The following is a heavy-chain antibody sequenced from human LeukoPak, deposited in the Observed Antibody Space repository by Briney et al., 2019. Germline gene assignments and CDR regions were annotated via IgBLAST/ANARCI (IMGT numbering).Heavy chain of an antibody. CDR1: GFTFSSYW. J-gene: IGHJ4*02. CDR2: INSDGSST. CDR3: ARDHDRYSPDY. D-gene: IGHD3-16*02. V-gene: IGHV3-74*01. Sequence: GGSLRLSYAASGFTFSSYWMHWVRQAPGKGLVWVSRINSDGSSTSYADSVKGRFTISRDNAKNTLYLQMNSLRAEDTAVYYCARDHDRYSPDYWGQGTLVTVSS.